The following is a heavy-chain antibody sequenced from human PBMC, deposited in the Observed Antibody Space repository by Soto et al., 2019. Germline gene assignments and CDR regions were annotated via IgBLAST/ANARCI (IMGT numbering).Heavy chain of an antibody. D-gene: IGHD4-17*01. CDR2: INPNSGGT. CDR3: ARGHDMTSVVVAPLNAFSI. J-gene: IGHJ3*02. V-gene: IGHV1-2*04. Sequence: ASVKVSCKASGYTFTGYYMHWVRQAPGQGLEWMGWINPNSGGTNYAQKFQGWVTMTRDTSISTAYMELSRLRSDDTAVYYCARGHDMTSVVVAPLNAFSIWGPGTMGTVSS. CDR1: GYTFTGYY.